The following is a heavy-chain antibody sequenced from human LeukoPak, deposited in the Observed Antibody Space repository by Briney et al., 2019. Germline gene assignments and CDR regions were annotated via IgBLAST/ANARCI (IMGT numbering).Heavy chain of an antibody. CDR2: MNPNSGNT. D-gene: IGHD3-9*01. CDR1: GYTFTSYD. V-gene: IGHV1-8*01. J-gene: IGHJ6*02. CDR3: ARGRGDILTYYYYGMDV. Sequence: ASVKVSCKASGYTFTSYDINWVRQATGQGLEWMGWMNPNSGNTGYAQKFQGRVTMTRNTSISTAYMELSSLRSEDTAVYYCARGRGDILTYYYYGMDVWGQGTTVTVSS.